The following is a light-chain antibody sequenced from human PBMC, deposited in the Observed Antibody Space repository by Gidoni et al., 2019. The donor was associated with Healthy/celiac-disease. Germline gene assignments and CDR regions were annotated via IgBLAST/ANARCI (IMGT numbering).Light chain of an antibody. V-gene: IGKV3-20*01. CDR3: QQYDSSPLYT. CDR1: QSVSSSY. J-gene: IGKJ2*01. CDR2: GAS. Sequence: EIVLTQSPGTLSLSPGERATLSCRASQSVSSSYLAWYQQKPGQAPRLLIYGASSRATGIPDRCSGSGSGTDFTLTISRLEPEDFAVYYCQQYDSSPLYTFGQGTKLEIK.